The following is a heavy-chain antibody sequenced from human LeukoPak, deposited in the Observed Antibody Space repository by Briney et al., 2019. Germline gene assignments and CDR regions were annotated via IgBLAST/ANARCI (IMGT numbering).Heavy chain of an antibody. Sequence: PGGSLRLSCVASVFMFSSYGMHWVRQAPGKGLEWVAFIRYDGSTKYYADSVKGRFSISRDNSKNTLYLQMDSLRPEDTAVYYCAKDQTSPRLGFGESIISYWGQGSQVTVSS. CDR3: AKDQTSPRLGFGESIISY. J-gene: IGHJ4*02. D-gene: IGHD3-10*01. CDR1: VFMFSSYG. V-gene: IGHV3-30*02. CDR2: IRYDGSTK.